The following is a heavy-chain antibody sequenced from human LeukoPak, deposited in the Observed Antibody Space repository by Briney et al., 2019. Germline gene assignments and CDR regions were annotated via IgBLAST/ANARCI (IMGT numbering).Heavy chain of an antibody. V-gene: IGHV1-18*01. D-gene: IGHD3-10*01. CDR2: INSYNGKT. J-gene: IGHJ4*02. Sequence: ASVKVSCKASGYTFTNYGITWVRQAPGQGLEWMGWINSYNGKTKYVQNLQGRVTMTTDTSTTTAYMELRSLRSDDTAVYYCARGYGSGSYCDYWGQGTLVTVSS. CDR1: GYTFTNYG. CDR3: ARGYGSGSYCDY.